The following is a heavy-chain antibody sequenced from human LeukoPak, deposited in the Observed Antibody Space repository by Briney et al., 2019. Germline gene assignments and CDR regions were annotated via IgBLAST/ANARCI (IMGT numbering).Heavy chain of an antibody. Sequence: PGGSLRLSCTASGFTFGDYAMSWFRQAPGKGLEWVGFIRSKAYGGTTEYAASVKGRFTISRDDSKRIAYLQMNSLKTEDTAFYYCTRAVGQYYYDSSGYYPDAFDIWGQGTMVTVSS. V-gene: IGHV3-49*03. CDR1: GFTFGDYA. D-gene: IGHD3-22*01. CDR3: TRAVGQYYYDSSGYYPDAFDI. CDR2: IRSKAYGGTT. J-gene: IGHJ3*02.